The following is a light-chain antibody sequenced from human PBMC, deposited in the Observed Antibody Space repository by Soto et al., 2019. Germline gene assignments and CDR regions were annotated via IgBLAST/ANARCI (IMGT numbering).Light chain of an antibody. V-gene: IGKV1-39*01. CDR3: EQGYSEPPLS. CDR2: DTS. CDR1: QRISTH. J-gene: IGKJ4*01. Sequence: DIQLTQSPSSLSASLGDTVTITCRASQRISTHLNWYQHRPGKAPRLLIFDTSGLQGGVPSRFSGSKPGTEFNLTISGLRPDDVASYYCEQGYSEPPLSFGGGTKVEIK.